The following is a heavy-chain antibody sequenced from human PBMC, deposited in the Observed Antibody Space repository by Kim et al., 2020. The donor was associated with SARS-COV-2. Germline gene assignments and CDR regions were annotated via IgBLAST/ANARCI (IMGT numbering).Heavy chain of an antibody. CDR2: ISSSSSYI. Sequence: GGSLRLSCAASGFTFSSYSMNWVRQAPGKGLEWVSSISSSSSYIYYADSVKGRFTISRDNAKNSLYLQMNSLRAEDTAVYYCAREGGGNRAGDPIDYWGQGTLVTVSS. CDR3: AREGGGNRAGDPIDY. D-gene: IGHD7-27*01. CDR1: GFTFSSYS. J-gene: IGHJ4*02. V-gene: IGHV3-21*01.